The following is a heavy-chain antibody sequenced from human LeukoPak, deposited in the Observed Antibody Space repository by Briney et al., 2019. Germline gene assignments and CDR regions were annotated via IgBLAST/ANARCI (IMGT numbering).Heavy chain of an antibody. CDR2: ISWNSGNI. Sequence: PGRSLRLSCVASGFTFDDYAMHWVRQVPGKGLEWVSGISWNSGNIGDADSVKGRFTISRDNAKNSLYLQMNSLRAEDTAVYYCARGRRYSGSYSEYYYYYYMDVWGKGTTVTISS. J-gene: IGHJ6*03. CDR3: ARGRRYSGSYSEYYYYYYMDV. D-gene: IGHD1-26*01. CDR1: GFTFDDYA. V-gene: IGHV3-9*01.